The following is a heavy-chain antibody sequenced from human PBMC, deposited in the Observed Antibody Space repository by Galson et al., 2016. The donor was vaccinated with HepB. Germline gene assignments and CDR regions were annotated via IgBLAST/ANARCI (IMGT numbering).Heavy chain of an antibody. CDR2: IYHSGST. CDR3: ARDLGSILAYYYGLDV. CDR1: GYSISSNYY. J-gene: IGHJ6*02. V-gene: IGHV4-38-2*02. Sequence: SETLSLTCTVSGYSISSNYYWAWIRQPPGKGLEWIGTIYHSGSTFYNPSLKSRITLSADTSKNQFSLRLTSVTAADTAVYYCARDLGSILAYYYGLDVWGQGTTVTVPS. D-gene: IGHD1-26*01.